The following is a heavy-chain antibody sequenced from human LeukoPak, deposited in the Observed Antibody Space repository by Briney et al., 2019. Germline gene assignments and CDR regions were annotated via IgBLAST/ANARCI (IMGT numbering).Heavy chain of an antibody. D-gene: IGHD3-10*02. V-gene: IGHV3-30*07. Sequence: PRGSLRLSCAASGFTFSSYAMHWVRQAPGKGPEWVAVTLHDGSNEYYADSVAGRFTISRDNSKNTLYLQMTSLRAEDTAVYYCARDHVREATVYYFDNWGQGTLVTVSS. CDR2: TLHDGSNE. CDR1: GFTFSSYA. J-gene: IGHJ4*02. CDR3: ARDHVREATVYYFDN.